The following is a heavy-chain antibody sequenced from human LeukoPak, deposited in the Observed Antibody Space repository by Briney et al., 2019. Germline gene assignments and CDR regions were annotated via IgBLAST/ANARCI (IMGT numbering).Heavy chain of an antibody. CDR2: IKQDGTEK. CDR3: ARAGVVGPPYYFDY. CDR1: GFTFSSYW. V-gene: IGHV3-7*01. D-gene: IGHD1-26*01. Sequence: GGSLRLSCAASGFTFSSYWMNWVRQAPGKGLEWVAIIKQDGTEKYYVDSVKGRFTISRDNAKNSLYLQMNSLRAEDTAVYYCARAGVVGPPYYFDYWGQGTLVTVSS. J-gene: IGHJ4*02.